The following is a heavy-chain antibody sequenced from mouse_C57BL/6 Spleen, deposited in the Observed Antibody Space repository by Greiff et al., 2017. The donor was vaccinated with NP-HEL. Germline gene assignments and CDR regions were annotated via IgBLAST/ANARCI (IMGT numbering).Heavy chain of an antibody. CDR3: ARGGGTHFDY. Sequence: EVKLVESGGGLVKPGGSLKLSCAASGFTFSDYGMHWVRQAPEKGLEWVAYISSGSSTIYYADTVKGRFTISRDNAKNTLFLQMTSLRSEDTAMYYCARGGGTHFDYWGQGTTLTVSS. D-gene: IGHD4-1*01. V-gene: IGHV5-17*01. CDR1: GFTFSDYG. J-gene: IGHJ2*01. CDR2: ISSGSSTI.